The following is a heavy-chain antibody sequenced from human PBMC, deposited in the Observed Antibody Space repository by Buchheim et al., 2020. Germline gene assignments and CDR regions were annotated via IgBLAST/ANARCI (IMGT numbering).Heavy chain of an antibody. Sequence: QVQLVESGGGVVQPGRSLRLSCAASGFTFSSYGMHWVRQAPGKGLEWVAVIWYDGSNKYYADSVKGRFTISRDNSKNTPYLQMNSLRAEDTAVYYCARESDYDFWYFDLWGRGTL. CDR3: ARESDYDFWYFDL. J-gene: IGHJ2*01. CDR2: IWYDGSNK. CDR1: GFTFSSYG. D-gene: IGHD5-12*01. V-gene: IGHV3-33*01.